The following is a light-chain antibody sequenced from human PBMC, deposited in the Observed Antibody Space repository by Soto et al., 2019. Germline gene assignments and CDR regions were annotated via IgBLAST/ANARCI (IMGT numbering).Light chain of an antibody. CDR2: GNS. Sequence: QSALTQPPSVSGAPGQRVTISCTGSSSNIGAGYDVHWYQQLPGTAPKLLIYGNSNRPSGVPDRFSGSKSGTSASLAITGLQAEDDADYYCQSYDSSISGYVFGTGTKGTVL. CDR1: SSNIGAGYD. J-gene: IGLJ1*01. V-gene: IGLV1-40*01. CDR3: QSYDSSISGYV.